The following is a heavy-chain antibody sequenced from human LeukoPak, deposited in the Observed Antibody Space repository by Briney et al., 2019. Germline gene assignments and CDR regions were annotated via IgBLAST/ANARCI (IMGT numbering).Heavy chain of an antibody. CDR3: AKDRWTTVVRDLDS. D-gene: IGHD4-23*01. V-gene: IGHV3-23*01. Sequence: GGSLRLSCAVSGITLSNYGMSWVRQAPGKGLQWVAGISGSGGSTNYADSVKGRFTISRDNPKNTLHLQMNSLRAEDTAVYFCAKDRWTTVVRDLDSWGQGTLVTVSS. J-gene: IGHJ4*02. CDR1: GITLSNYG. CDR2: ISGSGGST.